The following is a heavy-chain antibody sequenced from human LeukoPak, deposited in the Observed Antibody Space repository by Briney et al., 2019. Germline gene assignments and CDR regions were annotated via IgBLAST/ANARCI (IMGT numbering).Heavy chain of an antibody. CDR3: ARGDIAVAP. Sequence: ASVTVSCTPSGYTFTRYYMHWVRQAPGQGLEWMGWINPNTGGTNYAQKFQGRVTMTRDTSITTAYMELSRLRFDDTAVYYCARGDIAVAPWGQGTLVTVSS. D-gene: IGHD6-19*01. CDR2: INPNTGGT. CDR1: GYTFTRYY. J-gene: IGHJ5*02. V-gene: IGHV1-2*02.